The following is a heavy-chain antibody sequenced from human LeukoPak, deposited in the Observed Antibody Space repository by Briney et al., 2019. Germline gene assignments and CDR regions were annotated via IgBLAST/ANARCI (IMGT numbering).Heavy chain of an antibody. D-gene: IGHD3-16*02. CDR2: IYTSGST. CDR3: ARDENGYVWGSFRA. V-gene: IGHV4-4*08. J-gene: IGHJ5*02. Sequence: ASETLSLTCTVSGGSISSYYWSWIRQPPGKGLEWIGRIYTSGSTNYNPSLKSRVTISVDTSKNQFSLKLSSVTAADTAVYYCARDENGYVWGSFRAWGQGTLVTVSS. CDR1: GGSISSYY.